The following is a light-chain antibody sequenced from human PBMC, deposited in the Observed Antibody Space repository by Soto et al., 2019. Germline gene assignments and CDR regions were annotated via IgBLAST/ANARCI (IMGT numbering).Light chain of an antibody. J-gene: IGKJ1*01. CDR2: GAS. CDR1: QSVSSSY. Sequence: EIVLTQSPGTLSLSPGERATLSCRASQSVSSSYLAWYQQKPGQAPRLLICGASSRATGIPDRFSGSGSGTAFTLTISRVEPEDFAVYYCQQYRTFGRGTKVEIK. CDR3: QQYRT. V-gene: IGKV3-20*01.